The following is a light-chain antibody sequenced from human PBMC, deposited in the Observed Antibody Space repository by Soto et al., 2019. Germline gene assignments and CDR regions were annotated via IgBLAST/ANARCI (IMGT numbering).Light chain of an antibody. J-gene: IGKJ1*01. CDR3: QQYNNWWT. CDR1: QSVSSNY. CDR2: RAS. V-gene: IGKV3-20*01. Sequence: EIVLTQSPGTLSLSPGERATLSCRASQSVSSNYLAWYQQKPGQAPKVLIYRASIRATGIPDRFTGSGSGTDFTLTISRLEPEDFAVYYCQQYNNWWTFGQGTKVDIK.